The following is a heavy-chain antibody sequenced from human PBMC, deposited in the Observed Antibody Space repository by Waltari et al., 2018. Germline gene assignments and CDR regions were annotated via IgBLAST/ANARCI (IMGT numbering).Heavy chain of an antibody. CDR1: GGSISSSSYY. CDR3: ARPSIAAAGNDAFDI. Sequence: QLQLQESGPGLVKPSETLSLTCPVSGGSISSSSYYWGGIRQPPGKGLEWIGSIYYSGSTYYNPSLKSRVTISVDTSKNQFSLKLSSVTAADTAVYYCARPSIAAAGNDAFDIWGQGTMVTVSS. V-gene: IGHV4-39*01. D-gene: IGHD6-13*01. J-gene: IGHJ3*02. CDR2: IYYSGST.